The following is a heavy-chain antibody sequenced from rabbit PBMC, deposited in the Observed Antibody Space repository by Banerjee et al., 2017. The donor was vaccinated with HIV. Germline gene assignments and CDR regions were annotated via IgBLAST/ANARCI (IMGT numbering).Heavy chain of an antibody. Sequence: QSLEESGGGLVQPGASLTLTCTASGFSLSSSVYMCWVRQAPGKGLEWIGCIYTGDGSTYYASWVNGRFTISKTSSTTVTLQMTSLTAADTATYFCAKDIGGVGYVNYVYAMWGPGTLVTVS. CDR1: GFSLSSSVY. J-gene: IGHJ4*01. D-gene: IGHD6-1*01. CDR2: IYTGDGST. CDR3: AKDIGGVGYVNYVYAM. V-gene: IGHV1S40*01.